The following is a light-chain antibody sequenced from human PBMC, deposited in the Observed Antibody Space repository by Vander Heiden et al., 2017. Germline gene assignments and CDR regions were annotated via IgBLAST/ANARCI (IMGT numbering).Light chain of an antibody. CDR2: GNN. CDR3: QSYDSSLSGYV. V-gene: IGLV1-40*01. CDR1: SSNIGAGYD. J-gene: IGLJ1*01. Sequence: QSVLTQPPSVAGAPGQRVTISCTGSSSNIGAGYDAHWYQQLQGTAPKLLIYGNNNRPSGVPDRFSGSKSGTSASLAITGLQAEDEADYFCQSYDSSLSGYVFGTGTKVTVL.